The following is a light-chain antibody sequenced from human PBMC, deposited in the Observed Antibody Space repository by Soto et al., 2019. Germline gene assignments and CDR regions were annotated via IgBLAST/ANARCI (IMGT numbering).Light chain of an antibody. Sequence: QSALTQPASVSGAPGQSITISCTGTSSDVGKYTFVSWYGQHPGKAPKLIIFEVNKRPSGVSNRFSGSKSGKTASLTISGLQAADEANYYRCLYGGSKNYGLFGGGTKLTVL. V-gene: IGLV2-23*02. CDR2: EVN. CDR3: CLYGGSKNYGL. J-gene: IGLJ2*01. CDR1: SSDVGKYTF.